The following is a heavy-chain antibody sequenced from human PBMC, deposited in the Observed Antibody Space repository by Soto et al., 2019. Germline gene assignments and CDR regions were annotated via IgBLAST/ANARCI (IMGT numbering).Heavy chain of an antibody. V-gene: IGHV4-31*03. CDR2: IYYSGST. CDR3: ARRRGAYCSSTSCYSDLFDP. D-gene: IGHD2-2*02. J-gene: IGHJ5*02. Sequence: QVQLQESGPGLVKPSQTLSLTCTVSGGSISSGGYYWSWIRQHPGKGLEWIGYIYYSGSTYYNPSLKLRVTISVDTSKNQFSLKLSSVTAADTAVYYCARRRGAYCSSTSCYSDLFDPWGQGTLVTVSS. CDR1: GGSISSGGYY.